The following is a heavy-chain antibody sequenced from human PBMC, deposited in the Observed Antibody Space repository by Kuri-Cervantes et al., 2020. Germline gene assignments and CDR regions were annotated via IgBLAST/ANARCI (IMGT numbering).Heavy chain of an antibody. Sequence: ESLKISCTVSGSSISSSSYYWSWIRQPPGKELEWIGYIYYSGSTNYNPSLKSRITISVDTSKNQFSLKLSSVTAADTAVYYCARGYYHMDVWGEGTSVTVSS. CDR1: GSSISSSSYY. CDR3: ARGYYHMDV. J-gene: IGHJ6*03. CDR2: IYYSGST. V-gene: IGHV4-61*05.